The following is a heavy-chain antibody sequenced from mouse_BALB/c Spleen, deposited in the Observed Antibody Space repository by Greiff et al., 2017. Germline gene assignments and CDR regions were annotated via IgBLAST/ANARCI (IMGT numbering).Heavy chain of an antibody. CDR2: ILPGSGST. Sequence: QVQLQQSGAELMKPGASVKISCKATGYTFSSYWIEWVKQRPGHGLEWIGEILPGSGSTNYNEKFKGKATFTADTSSNTAYMQLSSLTSEDSAVYYCARALIHYYGYEDYWGQGTTLTVSS. V-gene: IGHV1-9*01. J-gene: IGHJ2*01. D-gene: IGHD1-2*01. CDR3: ARALIHYYGYEDY. CDR1: GYTFSSYW.